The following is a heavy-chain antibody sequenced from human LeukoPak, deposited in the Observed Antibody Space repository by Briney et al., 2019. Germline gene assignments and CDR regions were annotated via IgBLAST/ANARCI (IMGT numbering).Heavy chain of an antibody. D-gene: IGHD2-21*01. CDR3: ARGRSDSTFDP. J-gene: IGHJ5*02. CDR2: INHSGST. CDR1: GGSFSGYY. Sequence: SETLSLTCAVYGGSFSGYYWSWLRQPPGKGLEWIGEINHSGSTNYNPSLKSRVTISVDTSKNQFSLKLSSVTAADTAVYYCARGRSDSTFDPWGQGTLVTVSS. V-gene: IGHV4-34*01.